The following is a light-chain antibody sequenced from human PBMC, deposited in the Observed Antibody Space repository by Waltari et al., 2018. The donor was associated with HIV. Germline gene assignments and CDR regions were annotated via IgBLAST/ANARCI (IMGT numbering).Light chain of an antibody. CDR3: CSFAGTYTYV. Sequence: QSALTQPRSVSGSPGQSVTIPCTGPRTGVRGSNYVPWYQHHPGNAPKLMIFDVNKRPSGVPDRFSGSKSGNTASLTISGLQAEDEADYYCCSFAGTYTYVFGTGTKVIVL. CDR2: DVN. J-gene: IGLJ1*01. V-gene: IGLV2-11*01. CDR1: RTGVRGSNY.